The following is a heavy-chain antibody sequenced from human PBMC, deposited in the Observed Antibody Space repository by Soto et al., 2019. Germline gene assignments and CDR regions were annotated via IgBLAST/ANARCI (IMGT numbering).Heavy chain of an antibody. J-gene: IGHJ4*02. D-gene: IGHD3-10*01. V-gene: IGHV1-69*13. CDR3: ALSLREGYYFDY. CDR2: IIPIFGTA. CDR1: GGTFSSYA. Sequence: GASVKVSCKASGGTFSSYAISWVRQAPGQGLEWMGGIIPIFGTANYAQKFQGGVTITADESTSTAYMELSSLRSEDTAVYYCALSLREGYYFDYWGQGTLVTVSS.